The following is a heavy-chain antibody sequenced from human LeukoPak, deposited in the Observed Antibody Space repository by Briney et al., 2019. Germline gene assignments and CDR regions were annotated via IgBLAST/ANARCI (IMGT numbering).Heavy chain of an antibody. J-gene: IGHJ4*02. CDR2: IYHSGST. V-gene: IGHV4-38-2*02. CDR1: GYSISSGYY. D-gene: IGHD2-8*01. CDR3: AKTYGLDFDY. Sequence: SETLSLTCTVSGYSISSGYYWGWIRQPPGKGLEWIGSIYHSGSTYYNPSLKSRVTISVDTSKNQFSLKLSSVTAADTAVYYCAKTYGLDFDYWGQGTLVTVSS.